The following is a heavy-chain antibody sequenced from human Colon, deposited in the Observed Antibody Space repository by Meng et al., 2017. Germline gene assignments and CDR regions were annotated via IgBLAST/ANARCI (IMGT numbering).Heavy chain of an antibody. J-gene: IGHJ4*02. CDR2: IYYSGST. CDR3: ARGASDYDFDY. V-gene: IGHV4-61*01. Sequence: QEHVERSGPGLVRTSEPLSHTWTVSGGAVSSGSYYWSWIRHPSRKGLEWIGYIYYSGSTNYNPSLKSRVTISVDTSKNQFSLKLSSVTAADTAVYYCARGASDYDFDYWGQGTLVTASS. D-gene: IGHD3-22*01. CDR1: GGAVSSGSYY.